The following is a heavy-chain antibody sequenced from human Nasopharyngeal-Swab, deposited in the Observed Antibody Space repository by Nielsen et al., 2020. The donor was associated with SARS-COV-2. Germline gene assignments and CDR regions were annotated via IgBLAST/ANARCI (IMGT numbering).Heavy chain of an antibody. CDR1: GFSLSTSGVG. Sequence: SGPTLVKPTQTLTLTCTFSGFSLSTSGVGVGWIRQPPGKALEWLALIYWDDDKRYSPSLRSRLTITKDTSKNQVVLTMTNMDPVDTATYYCAHIVSRGWYGEDFDYWGQGTLVTVSS. J-gene: IGHJ4*02. CDR2: IYWDDDK. V-gene: IGHV2-5*02. CDR3: AHIVSRGWYGEDFDY. D-gene: IGHD6-19*01.